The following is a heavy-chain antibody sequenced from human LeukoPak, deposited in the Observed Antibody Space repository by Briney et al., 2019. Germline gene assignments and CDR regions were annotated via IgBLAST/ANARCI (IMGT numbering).Heavy chain of an antibody. CDR3: ARDGVVYSSSWAYYFDY. CDR2: TSSSSSYI. J-gene: IGHJ4*02. D-gene: IGHD6-13*01. Sequence: GGSLRLSCAASGFTFSAYRMNWVRQAPGKGLEWVSSTSSSSSYIYYADSVKGRFTISRDNAKNSLYLQMNSLRAEDTAVYYCARDGVVYSSSWAYYFDYWGQGTLVTVSS. V-gene: IGHV3-21*01. CDR1: GFTFSAYR.